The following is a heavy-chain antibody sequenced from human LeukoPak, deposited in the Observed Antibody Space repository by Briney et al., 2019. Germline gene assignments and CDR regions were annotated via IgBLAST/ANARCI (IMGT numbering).Heavy chain of an antibody. CDR1: GYTFTSYD. J-gene: IGHJ4*02. Sequence: ASVKVSCKASGYTFTSYDINWVRQATGQGLEWMGWMNPNSGNTGYAQKFQGRVTMTRNTSISTAYMELRSLRSDDTAVYYCARFVDQVVVPAAHPDQGDFDYWGQGTLVTVSS. D-gene: IGHD2-2*01. V-gene: IGHV1-8*01. CDR3: ARFVDQVVVPAAHPDQGDFDY. CDR2: MNPNSGNT.